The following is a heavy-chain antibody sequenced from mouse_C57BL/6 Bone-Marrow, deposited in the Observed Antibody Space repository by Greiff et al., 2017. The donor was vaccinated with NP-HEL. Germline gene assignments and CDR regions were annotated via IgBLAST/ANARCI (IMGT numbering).Heavy chain of an antibody. D-gene: IGHD4-1*01. CDR1: GFSFNTYA. CDR2: IRSKSNNYAT. Sequence: EVKLVESGGGLVQPKGSLKLSCAASGFSFNTYAMNWVRQAPGKGLEWVARIRSKSNNYATYYADSVKDRFTISRDDSESMLYLQMNNLKTEDTAMYYCVRPPHLGRYYAMDYWGQGTSVTVSS. CDR3: VRPPHLGRYYAMDY. J-gene: IGHJ4*01. V-gene: IGHV10-1*01.